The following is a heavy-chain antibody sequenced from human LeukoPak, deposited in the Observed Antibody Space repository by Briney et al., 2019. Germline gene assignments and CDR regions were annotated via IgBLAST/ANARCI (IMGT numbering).Heavy chain of an antibody. CDR3: ARDLVRVYCSGGSCYPSWFDP. D-gene: IGHD2-15*01. J-gene: IGHJ5*02. CDR1: GGSISSYY. Sequence: SETLSLTCTVSGGSISSYYWSWIRQPPGKGLEWIGYIYYSGSTNYNPSLKSRVTISVDTSKNQFSLKLSSVTAADTAVYYCARDLVRVYCSGGSCYPSWFDPWGQGTLVTVSS. V-gene: IGHV4-59*01. CDR2: IYYSGST.